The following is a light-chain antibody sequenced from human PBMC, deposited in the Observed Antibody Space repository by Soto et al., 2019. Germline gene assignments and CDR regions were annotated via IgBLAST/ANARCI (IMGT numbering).Light chain of an antibody. CDR2: NAS. V-gene: IGKV3-15*01. CDR3: HQYNSWPPHFT. J-gene: IGKJ3*01. CDR1: QSVSTK. Sequence: EIVMTQAPGILSLSPGDTATLSCRASQSVSTKLAWYQQRPGQTPRLLIYNASTRATGVPARFSGGGSVTEFSLTISSLQPDHLAVYSCHQYNSWPPHFTFGPGTKVDVK.